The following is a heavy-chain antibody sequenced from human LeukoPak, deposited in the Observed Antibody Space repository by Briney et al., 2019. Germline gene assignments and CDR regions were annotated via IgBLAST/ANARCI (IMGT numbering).Heavy chain of an antibody. CDR1: GGSFSGYY. CDR3: ARGRATYDFWSGQKIDY. J-gene: IGHJ4*02. Sequence: PSETLSLTCAVYGGSFSGYYWSWIRQPPGKGLEWFGEISHSGSTNYNPSLKSRVTISVDTFKNQFSLKLSSVTAADTAVYYCARGRATYDFWSGQKIDYWGQGTLVTVSS. CDR2: ISHSGST. V-gene: IGHV4-34*01. D-gene: IGHD3-3*01.